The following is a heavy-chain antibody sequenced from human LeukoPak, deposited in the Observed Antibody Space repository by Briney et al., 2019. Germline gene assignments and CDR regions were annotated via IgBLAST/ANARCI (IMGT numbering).Heavy chain of an antibody. V-gene: IGHV1-18*01. J-gene: IGHJ5*02. Sequence: GASVKVSCKASGYTFTSYGISWVRQAPGQGPEWMGWISAYNGNTNYAQKLQGRVTMTTDTSTSTAYMELRSLRSDDTAVYYCARGGYYDSSGYYYTRGNWFDPWGQGTLVTVSS. D-gene: IGHD3-22*01. CDR2: ISAYNGNT. CDR3: ARGGYYDSSGYYYTRGNWFDP. CDR1: GYTFTSYG.